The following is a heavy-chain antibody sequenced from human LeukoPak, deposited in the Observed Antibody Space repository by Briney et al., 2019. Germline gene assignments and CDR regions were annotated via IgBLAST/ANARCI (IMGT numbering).Heavy chain of an antibody. CDR2: ISATGENT. D-gene: IGHD3-22*01. V-gene: IGHV3-23*01. CDR1: GFTFSKYA. J-gene: IGHJ4*02. Sequence: GGSLRLSCVASGFTFSKYAMSWVRQAPGQGLEWVSGISATGENTFYADSVRGRFTVSRDNSKNTVYLQINSLGAEDTAVYYCVLNGQITLIVMVLYFFDNWGQGTLVTVSS. CDR3: VLNGQITLIVMVLYFFDN.